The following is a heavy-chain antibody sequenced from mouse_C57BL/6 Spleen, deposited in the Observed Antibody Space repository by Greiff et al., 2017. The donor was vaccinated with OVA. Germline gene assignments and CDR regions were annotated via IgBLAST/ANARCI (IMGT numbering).Heavy chain of an antibody. CDR1: GYSFTGYY. CDR3: ARASSYDWYFDV. CDR2: INPSTGGT. V-gene: IGHV1-42*01. Sequence: EVMLVESGPELVKPGASVKISCKASGYSFTGYYMNWVKQSPEKSLEWIGEINPSTGGTTYNQKFKAKATLTVDKSSSTAYMQLKSLTSEDSAVYYCARASSYDWYFDVWGTGTTVTVSS. D-gene: IGHD1-1*01. J-gene: IGHJ1*03.